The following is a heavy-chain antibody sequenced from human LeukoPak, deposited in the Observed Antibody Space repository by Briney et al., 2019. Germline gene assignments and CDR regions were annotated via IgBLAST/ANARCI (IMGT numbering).Heavy chain of an antibody. Sequence: PGGSLRLCRAASGLTVTNTYMAWVRQAPGKGLEWVSVIYIGGSTYYGDSVKGRFTISRDSSENTVYLQMTSLRVEDTAVYYCARCKIGSHFDYWGQGTLVTVSS. V-gene: IGHV3-53*01. J-gene: IGHJ4*02. D-gene: IGHD3-10*01. CDR1: GLTVTNTY. CDR3: ARCKIGSHFDY. CDR2: IYIGGST.